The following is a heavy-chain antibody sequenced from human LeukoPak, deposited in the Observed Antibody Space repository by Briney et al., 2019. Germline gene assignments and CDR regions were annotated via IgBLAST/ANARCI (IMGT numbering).Heavy chain of an antibody. J-gene: IGHJ3*02. Sequence: ASVKVSCKASGYTFTSYYMHWVRQAPGQGLEWMGIINPSGGSTSYAQKFQGRVTMTRDTSTGTVYMELSSLRSEDTAVYYCAREADYYDSSDAFDIWGQGTMVTVSS. CDR1: GYTFTSYY. D-gene: IGHD3-22*01. CDR3: AREADYYDSSDAFDI. CDR2: INPSGGST. V-gene: IGHV1-46*01.